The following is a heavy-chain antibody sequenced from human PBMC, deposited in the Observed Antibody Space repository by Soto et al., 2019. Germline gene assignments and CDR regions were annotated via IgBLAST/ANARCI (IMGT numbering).Heavy chain of an antibody. Sequence: GGSLRLSCEGSGFTFSDYAMSWVRQAPGRGLEWVSGISGSGGTTYYADSVKGRFTISRDNSKDTLNLQMNSLRAEDTALYYCAKDLSRPLWFGDLLFFDFWGQGTLVTVSS. CDR1: GFTFSDYA. D-gene: IGHD3-10*01. CDR2: ISGSGGTT. V-gene: IGHV3-23*01. CDR3: AKDLSRPLWFGDLLFFDF. J-gene: IGHJ4*02.